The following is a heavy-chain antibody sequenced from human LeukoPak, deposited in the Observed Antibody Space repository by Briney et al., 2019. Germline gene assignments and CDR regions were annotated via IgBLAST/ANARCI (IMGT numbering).Heavy chain of an antibody. CDR2: IWYDGSNK. CDR3: AREGPRGNSQFDY. CDR1: GFTFSSYG. J-gene: IGHJ4*02. Sequence: GGSLRLSCAASGFTFSSYGMHWVRQAPGKGLEWVALIWYDGSNKYYTDSVRGRLTISRDNSKNTLYLQMNSLRAEDTAIYYCAREGPRGNSQFDYWGQGTLVTVSS. D-gene: IGHD2/OR15-2a*01. V-gene: IGHV3-33*01.